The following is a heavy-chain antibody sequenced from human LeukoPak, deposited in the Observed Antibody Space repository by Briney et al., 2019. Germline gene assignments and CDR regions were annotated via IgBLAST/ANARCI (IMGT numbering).Heavy chain of an antibody. Sequence: GGSLRLSCAASGFTFSSYDMHWVRQATGKGLEWVSAIGTAGDTYYPGSVKGRFTISRENAKNSLYLQMNSLRAGDTAVYYCARMVVYYGMDVWGQGTTVTVSS. CDR3: ARMVVYYGMDV. D-gene: IGHD2-8*01. J-gene: IGHJ6*02. CDR2: IGTAGDT. CDR1: GFTFSSYD. V-gene: IGHV3-13*01.